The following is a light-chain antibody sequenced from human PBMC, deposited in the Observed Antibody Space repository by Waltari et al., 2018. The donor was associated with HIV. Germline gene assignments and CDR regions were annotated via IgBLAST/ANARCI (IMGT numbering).Light chain of an antibody. CDR2: WAS. V-gene: IGKV4-1*01. CDR1: QSVLYSSNNKKY. CDR3: QQYYTTPLT. Sequence: DIVMTQSPDSLAVSLGARATITCKSSQSVLYSSNNKKYLAWYQQKPGQPPKLLIYWASARESGVPVRFSGSGSGTDFTLTISSLQAEDVAVYYCQQYYTTPLTFGGGTKVEIK. J-gene: IGKJ4*01.